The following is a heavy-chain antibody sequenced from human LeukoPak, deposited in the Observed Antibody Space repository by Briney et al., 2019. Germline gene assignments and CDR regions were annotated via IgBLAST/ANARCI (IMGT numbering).Heavy chain of an antibody. J-gene: IGHJ4*02. D-gene: IGHD3-9*01. CDR2: ISNDGSNK. Sequence: GGSLRLSCAASGFTFSSYAMNWVRQAPGKGLEWVAVISNDGSNKYYADSVKGRFTISRDNSKNTLYLQMNSLRAEDTAVYYCARGYDILTGTRGYFDYWGQGTLVTVSS. CDR1: GFTFSSYA. CDR3: ARGYDILTGTRGYFDY. V-gene: IGHV3-30*04.